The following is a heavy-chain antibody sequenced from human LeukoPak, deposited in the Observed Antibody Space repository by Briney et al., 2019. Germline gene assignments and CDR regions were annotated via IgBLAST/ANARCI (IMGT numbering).Heavy chain of an antibody. CDR1: GGSFSAYH. D-gene: IGHD6-25*01. V-gene: IGHV4-34*01. CDR3: ARGSYYFDSSGNHYYYYYMDV. CDR2: VNHSGST. Sequence: SETLSLTCAVYGGSFSAYHWTWIRQPPGMGLEWIGEVNHSGSTNYNASLKSRLTISADTSKNQFSLKVSSVTAADAAVYYCARGSYYFDSSGNHYYYYYMDVWGEGTTVTVSS. J-gene: IGHJ6*03.